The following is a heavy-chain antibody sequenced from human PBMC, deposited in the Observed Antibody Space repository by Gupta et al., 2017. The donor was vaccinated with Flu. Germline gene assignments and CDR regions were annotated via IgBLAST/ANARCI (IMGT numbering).Heavy chain of an antibody. CDR3: TGVAVIRGYNYAVGDD. Sequence: EVPLVESGGGLLQPGRSLRLSCTASGFTFGDYAMSWFRQAPGKGLEWVGFIRSKAYGGTTEYAASGKGRVTSSRDDSKSIAYLQMNRRKTDDTAVYDCTGVAVIRGYNYAVGDDWGQ. D-gene: IGHD5-18*01. CDR1: GFTFGDYA. V-gene: IGHV3-49*03. CDR2: IRSKAYGGTT. J-gene: IGHJ4*02.